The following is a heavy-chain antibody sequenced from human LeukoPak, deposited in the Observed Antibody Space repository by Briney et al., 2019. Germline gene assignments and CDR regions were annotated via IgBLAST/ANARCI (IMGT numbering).Heavy chain of an antibody. CDR3: ARETYCSSISCQHDAFDI. CDR2: IHPSGSA. V-gene: IGHV4-4*07. CDR1: GGSISTYY. J-gene: IGHJ3*02. Sequence: SETLSLTCSVSGGSISTYYGTWIRLSAGKGLEWIGRIHPSGSANYNPSLKSRVTMSVDTSKNQFSLKLRSVTAADTAVYYCARETYCSSISCQHDAFDIWGQGTMVTVSS. D-gene: IGHD2-2*01.